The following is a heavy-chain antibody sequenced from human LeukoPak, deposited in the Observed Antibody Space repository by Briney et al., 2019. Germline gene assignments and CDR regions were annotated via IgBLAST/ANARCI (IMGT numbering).Heavy chain of an antibody. CDR2: ISGSGGST. J-gene: IGHJ4*02. Sequence: QPGGSLRLSCAASGFTFSSYAMSWVRQAPGKGLEWVSAISGSGGSTYYADSVKGRFTISRDNSKNTLYLQMNSLRAEDTAVYYCAKDSSTRDFWSGYYSPQPFDYWGQGTLVTVSS. CDR1: GFTFSSYA. V-gene: IGHV3-23*01. CDR3: AKDSSTRDFWSGYYSPQPFDY. D-gene: IGHD3-3*01.